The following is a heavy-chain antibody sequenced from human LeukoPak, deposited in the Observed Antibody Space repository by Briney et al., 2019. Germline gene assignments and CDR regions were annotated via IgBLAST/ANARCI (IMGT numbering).Heavy chain of an antibody. Sequence: SQTLSLTCTVSGGSISSGGYYWTWIHQHPGKGLEWIGYISYSGNTYYNPSFKSRVTISVDTSKNQFSLKLSSVTAADTAVYYCARGRSKYSSSWSYYFDYWGQGTLVTVSS. D-gene: IGHD6-13*01. J-gene: IGHJ4*02. CDR1: GGSISSGGYY. CDR2: ISYSGNT. V-gene: IGHV4-31*03. CDR3: ARGRSKYSSSWSYYFDY.